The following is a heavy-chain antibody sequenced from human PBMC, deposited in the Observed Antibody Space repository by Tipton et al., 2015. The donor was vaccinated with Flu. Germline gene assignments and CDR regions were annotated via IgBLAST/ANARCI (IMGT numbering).Heavy chain of an antibody. D-gene: IGHD5-18*01. V-gene: IGHV1-2*02. CDR3: ARSEWIQICVEAFDI. Sequence: QLVQSGAEVKKPGASVKVSCKASGYTFTGYYMHWVRQAPGQGLEWMGWINPNSGGTDYAQKFQGRVTMTRDTSISTAYMELSRLRSDDTAVYYCARSEWIQICVEAFDIWGQGTMVTVSS. J-gene: IGHJ3*02. CDR1: GYTFTGYY. CDR2: INPNSGGT.